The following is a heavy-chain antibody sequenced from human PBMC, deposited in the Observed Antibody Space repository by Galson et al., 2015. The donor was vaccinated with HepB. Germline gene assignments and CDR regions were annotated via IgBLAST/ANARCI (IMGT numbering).Heavy chain of an antibody. J-gene: IGHJ6*02. V-gene: IGHV3-30*18. Sequence: SCAASGFTFSSYGMHWVRQAPGKGLEWVAVISYDGSNKYYADSVKGRFTISRDNSKNTLYLQMNSLRAEDTAVYYGAKDKQWLSYYYYGIDVWGQGTTVTVSS. CDR3: AKDKQWLSYYYYGIDV. CDR1: GFTFSSYG. D-gene: IGHD6-19*01. CDR2: ISYDGSNK.